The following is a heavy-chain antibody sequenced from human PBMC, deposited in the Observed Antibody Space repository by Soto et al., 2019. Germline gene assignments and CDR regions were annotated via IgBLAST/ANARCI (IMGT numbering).Heavy chain of an antibody. CDR3: AREGPPRGYSYGYLDYFDY. Sequence: SETLSLTCAVSGYSISSGYYWGWIRQPPGKGLEWIGSIYHSGSTYYNPSLKSRVTISVDTSKNQFSLKLSSVTAADTAVYYCAREGPPRGYSYGYLDYFDYWGQGTLVTSPQ. J-gene: IGHJ4*02. CDR2: IYHSGST. V-gene: IGHV4-38-2*02. D-gene: IGHD5-18*01. CDR1: GYSISSGYY.